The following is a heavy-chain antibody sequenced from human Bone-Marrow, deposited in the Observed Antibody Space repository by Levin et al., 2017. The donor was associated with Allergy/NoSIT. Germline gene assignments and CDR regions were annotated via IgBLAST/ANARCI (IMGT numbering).Heavy chain of an antibody. Sequence: RSQTLSLTCAVSGGSISNGAYYWTWIRQHPGKGLEWIGHIYYSGKTYYNPSLKSRSIISVDTSENQFALKLSSVTAADTAVYYCARVRKVRSGYRDSSGRYHDYYYDMDVWGQGTTVTVSS. CDR1: GGSISNGAYY. CDR3: ARVRKVRSGYRDSSGRYHDYYYDMDV. CDR2: IYYSGKT. V-gene: IGHV4-31*11. D-gene: IGHD3-22*01. J-gene: IGHJ6*01.